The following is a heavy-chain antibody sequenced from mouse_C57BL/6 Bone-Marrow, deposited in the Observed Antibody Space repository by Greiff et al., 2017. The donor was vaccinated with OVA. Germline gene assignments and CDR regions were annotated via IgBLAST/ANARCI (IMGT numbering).Heavy chain of an antibody. CDR2: IDPENGDT. CDR3: TTGTTVVADWYFDV. D-gene: IGHD1-1*01. J-gene: IGHJ1*03. CDR1: GFNIKDDY. V-gene: IGHV14-4*01. Sequence: VQLKESGAELVRPGASVKLSCTASGFNIKDDYMHWVKQRPEQGLEWIGWIDPENGDTEYASKFQGKATITADTSSNTAYLQLSSLTSEDTAVYYCTTGTTVVADWYFDVWGTGTTVTVSS.